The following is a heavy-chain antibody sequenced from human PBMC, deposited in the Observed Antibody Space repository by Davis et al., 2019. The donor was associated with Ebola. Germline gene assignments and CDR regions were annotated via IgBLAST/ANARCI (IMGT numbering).Heavy chain of an antibody. CDR2: ISSSSSYI. V-gene: IGHV3-21*01. Sequence: GESLKISCAASGFTFSSYSMNWVRQAPGKGLEWVSSISSSSSYIYYADSVKGRFTISRDNAKNSLYLQMNSLRAEDTAVYYCARGRGGRGIYGMDVWGQGTTVTVSS. CDR3: ARGRGGRGIYGMDV. D-gene: IGHD3-16*01. CDR1: GFTFSSYS. J-gene: IGHJ6*02.